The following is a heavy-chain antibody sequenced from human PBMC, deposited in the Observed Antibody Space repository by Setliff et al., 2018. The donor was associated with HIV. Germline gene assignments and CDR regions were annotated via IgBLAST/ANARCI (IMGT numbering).Heavy chain of an antibody. Sequence: ETLSLTCTVSGGSISSSSYYWGWIRQPPGKGLEWIGSIYSSGNIYYNPSLKNEVTISVDTSKNHLSLKLSSVTAADTAVYYCTRGYDSSGYAFDSWGQGTLVTVSS. CDR2: IYSSGNI. CDR3: TRGYDSSGYAFDS. J-gene: IGHJ4*02. D-gene: IGHD3-22*01. CDR1: GGSISSSSYY. V-gene: IGHV4-39*02.